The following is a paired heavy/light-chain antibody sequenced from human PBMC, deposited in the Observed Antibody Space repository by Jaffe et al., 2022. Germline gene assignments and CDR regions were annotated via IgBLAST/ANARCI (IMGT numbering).Light chain of an antibody. J-gene: IGLJ2*01. CDR1: KLGDKY. Sequence: SYELTQPPSVSVSPGQTASITCSGDKLGDKYACWYQQKPGQSPVLVIYQDSKRPSGIPERFSGSNSGNTATLTISGTQAMDEADYYCQAWDSSFVVFGGGTKLTVL. V-gene: IGLV3-1*01. CDR2: QDS. CDR3: QAWDSSFVV.
Heavy chain of an antibody. J-gene: IGHJ1*01. CDR2: IYHSGST. V-gene: IGHV4-38-2*02. D-gene: IGHD2-15*01. Sequence: QVQLQESGPGLVKPSETLSLTCAVSGYSISSGYYWGWIRQPPGKGLEWIGSIYHSGSTYYNPSLKSRVTISVDTSKNQFSLKLSSVTAADTAVYYCARDYSGVTNLDRAFQHWGQGTLVTVSS. CDR1: GYSISSGYY. CDR3: ARDYSGVTNLDRAFQH.